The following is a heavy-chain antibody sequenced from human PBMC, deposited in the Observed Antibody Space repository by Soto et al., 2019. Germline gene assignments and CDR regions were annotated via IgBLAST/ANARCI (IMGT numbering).Heavy chain of an antibody. V-gene: IGHV1-3*01. CDR1: GYTFTSYA. D-gene: IGHD3-10*01. CDR3: AIDGGALLWFGETLDY. CDR2: INAGNGNT. J-gene: IGHJ4*02. Sequence: QVQLVQSGAEVKKPGASVKVSCKASGYTFTSYAMHWVRQAPGQRLEWMGWINAGNGNTKYSQKFQGRVTITRDTSESTAYMELSSMNSEATAVYYCAIDGGALLWFGETLDYWGQGTLVTVSS.